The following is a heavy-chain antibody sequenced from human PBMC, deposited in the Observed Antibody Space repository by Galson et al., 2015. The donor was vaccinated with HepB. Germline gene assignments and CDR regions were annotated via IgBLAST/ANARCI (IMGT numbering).Heavy chain of an antibody. J-gene: IGHJ4*02. V-gene: IGHV1-69*02. Sequence: SVKVSCKASGGTFSSYTISWVRQAPGQGLEWMGRIIPILGIANYAQKFQGRVTITVDKSTSTAYMELSSLRSEDTAVYYCATVAVAGGDFDYWGQGTLVTVSS. CDR3: ATVAVAGGDFDY. CDR1: GGTFSSYT. D-gene: IGHD6-19*01. CDR2: IIPILGIA.